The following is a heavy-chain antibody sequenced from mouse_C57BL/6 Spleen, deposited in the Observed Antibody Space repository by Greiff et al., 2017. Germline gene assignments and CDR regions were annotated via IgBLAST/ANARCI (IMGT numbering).Heavy chain of an antibody. V-gene: IGHV3-6*01. Sequence: EVHLVESGPGLVKPSQSLSLTCSVTGYFITSGYYWNWIRQFPGNKLEWMGYISYDGSNNYNPSLKNRISITRDTSKNQFFLKLNSVTTEDTATYYCARDYGSSYGAMDYWGQGTSVTVSS. D-gene: IGHD1-1*01. CDR2: ISYDGSN. J-gene: IGHJ4*01. CDR3: ARDYGSSYGAMDY. CDR1: GYFITSGYY.